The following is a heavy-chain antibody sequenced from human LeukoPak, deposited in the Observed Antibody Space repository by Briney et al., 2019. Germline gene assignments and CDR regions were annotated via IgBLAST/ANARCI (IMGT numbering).Heavy chain of an antibody. Sequence: GGSLRLSCAASGLTVSSNYMIWVRQAPGKGLEWVSVICSGGSTYYADSVKGRFTISRDNSKNTLYLQMNSLRVEDTAVYYCARSITMVRGVNNWFDPWGQGTLVTVSS. CDR1: GLTVSSNY. CDR2: ICSGGST. CDR3: ARSITMVRGVNNWFDP. V-gene: IGHV3-53*01. D-gene: IGHD3-10*01. J-gene: IGHJ5*02.